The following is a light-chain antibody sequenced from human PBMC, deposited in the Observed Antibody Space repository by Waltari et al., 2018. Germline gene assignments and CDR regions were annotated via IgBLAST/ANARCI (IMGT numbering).Light chain of an antibody. CDR2: DAS. CDR1: QDISNY. Sequence: DIQMTQSPSSLSASVGDRVTITCQASQDISNYLNWYQQKPGKAPKLLIYDASNSETGVPSRFSGSGSGTDFTFTISSLQPEDIATYYCQQYDNLPPNTFGQGTKLEIK. V-gene: IGKV1-33*01. CDR3: QQYDNLPPNT. J-gene: IGKJ2*01.